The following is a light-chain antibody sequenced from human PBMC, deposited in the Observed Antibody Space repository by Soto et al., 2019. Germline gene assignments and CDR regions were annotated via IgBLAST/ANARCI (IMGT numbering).Light chain of an antibody. V-gene: IGKV3-11*01. CDR1: QSISSY. CDR2: DAS. J-gene: IGKJ5*01. CDR3: QQRSNWPPSIT. Sequence: VFSLSPYTPALPSGERATLPFRARQSISSYLAWYQQKPGQAPRLLIYDASSRATGIPARFSGSGSGTDFTLTISSLEPEDFAVYYCQQRSNWPPSITFGQGTRLEIK.